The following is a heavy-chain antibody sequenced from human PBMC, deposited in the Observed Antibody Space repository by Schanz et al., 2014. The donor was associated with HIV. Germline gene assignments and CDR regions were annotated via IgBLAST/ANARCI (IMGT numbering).Heavy chain of an antibody. V-gene: IGHV3-30*18. CDR2: ISYDGRNK. Sequence: VQMLESGGGSVQPGGSLRLSCAASGFTFSNFAMSWVRQAPGKGLEWVSVISYDGRNKLYADSVKGRFTISRDNSKNTLYLQMNSLRAEDTAVYYCAKGLTIWLQPPFDYWGQGTLVTVSS. D-gene: IGHD5-12*01. CDR3: AKGLTIWLQPPFDY. CDR1: GFTFSNFA. J-gene: IGHJ4*02.